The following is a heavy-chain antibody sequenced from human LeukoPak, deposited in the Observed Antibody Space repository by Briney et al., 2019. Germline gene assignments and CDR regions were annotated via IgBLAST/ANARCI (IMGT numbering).Heavy chain of an antibody. J-gene: IGHJ4*02. D-gene: IGHD3-22*01. Sequence: GGSLRLSCAASGFTFSSYAMSWVRQAPGKGLEWVSAISGSGDNTYYADSMKGRFTISRDNSKNTLSLQMNSLRAEDTAVYYCAKASYYYDSSDRFDYWGQGTLVTVSP. CDR2: ISGSGDNT. V-gene: IGHV3-23*01. CDR3: AKASYYYDSSDRFDY. CDR1: GFTFSSYA.